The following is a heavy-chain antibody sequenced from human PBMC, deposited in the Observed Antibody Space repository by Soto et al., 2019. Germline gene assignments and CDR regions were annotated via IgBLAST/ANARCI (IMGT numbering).Heavy chain of an antibody. V-gene: IGHV3-53*01. Sequence: GGSLRLSCAASGFTVSSNYMSWVRQAPGKGLEWVSVIYSGGSTYYADSVKGRFTISRDNSKNTLYLQMNSLRAEDTAVYYCARWPGPYSSRAFDIWGQGTMVTVSS. CDR2: IYSGGST. D-gene: IGHD6-13*01. CDR1: GFTVSSNY. J-gene: IGHJ3*02. CDR3: ARWPGPYSSRAFDI.